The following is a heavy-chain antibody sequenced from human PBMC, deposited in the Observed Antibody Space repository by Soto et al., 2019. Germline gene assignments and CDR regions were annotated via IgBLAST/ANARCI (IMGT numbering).Heavy chain of an antibody. CDR2: IYYSGST. J-gene: IGHJ6*02. CDR1: GGSISTYY. D-gene: IGHD3-22*01. CDR3: ARSFSNGGYYYYGMDV. Sequence: TSETLSLTCTISGGSISTYYWSWIRQPPGKGLEWVGYIYYSGSTDYNPSLKSRVTISLDKSKNQFSLKLSSVTAADTALCYCARSFSNGGYYYYGMDVWGHGTTVTVS. V-gene: IGHV4-59*01.